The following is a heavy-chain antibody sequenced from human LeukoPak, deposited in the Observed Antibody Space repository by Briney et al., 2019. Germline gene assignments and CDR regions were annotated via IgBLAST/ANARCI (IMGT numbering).Heavy chain of an antibody. D-gene: IGHD1-26*01. CDR2: IYYSGST. J-gene: IGHJ5*02. Sequence: SETLSLTCTVSGGSISSYYWSWIRQPPGKGLEWIGYIYYSGSTNYNPSLKSRVTISVATSKNQFSLKLSSVTAADTAVYYCARVREGFDPWGQGTLVTVSS. V-gene: IGHV4-59*01. CDR1: GGSISSYY. CDR3: ARVREGFDP.